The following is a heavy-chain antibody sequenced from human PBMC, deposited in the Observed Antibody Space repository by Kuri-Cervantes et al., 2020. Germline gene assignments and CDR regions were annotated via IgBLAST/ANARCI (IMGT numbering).Heavy chain of an antibody. Sequence: ESLKISCTVSGGSISSSSYYWGRIRQPPGKGLEWIGSIYYSGSTYYNPSLKSRVTISVDTSKNQFSLKLSSVTAADTAVYYCARGYGDYEVRYDPWGQGTLVTVSS. CDR3: ARGYGDYEVRYDP. V-gene: IGHV4-39*01. D-gene: IGHD4-17*01. CDR2: IYYSGST. CDR1: GGSISSSSYY. J-gene: IGHJ5*02.